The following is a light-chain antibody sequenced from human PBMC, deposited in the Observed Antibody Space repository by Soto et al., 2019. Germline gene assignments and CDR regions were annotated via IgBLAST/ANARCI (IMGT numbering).Light chain of an antibody. V-gene: IGLV2-14*01. J-gene: IGLJ1*01. Sequence: QSALTQPASVSGSPGQSITISCTGTSSDVGGYNYVSWYQQHPGKAPKLMIYDVSNRPSGVSNRFSGSTSGNTASLTISGLQAEDEADYYCSSYTSSSTPGYVFGTGTKVTVL. CDR1: SSDVGGYNY. CDR2: DVS. CDR3: SSYTSSSTPGYV.